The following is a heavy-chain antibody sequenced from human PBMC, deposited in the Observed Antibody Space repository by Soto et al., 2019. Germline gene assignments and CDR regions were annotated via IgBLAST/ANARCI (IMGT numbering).Heavy chain of an antibody. Sequence: GGSLRLSCAASGFTFSSYWMHWVRQAPGKGLVWVSRINSDGSSTSYADSVKGRFTISRDNAKNTLYLQMNSLRAEDTAVYYCARDFRSIAARKSRGSSHAFDIWGQGTMVTVSS. J-gene: IGHJ3*02. CDR1: GFTFSSYW. CDR2: INSDGSST. CDR3: ARDFRSIAARKSRGSSHAFDI. V-gene: IGHV3-74*01. D-gene: IGHD6-6*01.